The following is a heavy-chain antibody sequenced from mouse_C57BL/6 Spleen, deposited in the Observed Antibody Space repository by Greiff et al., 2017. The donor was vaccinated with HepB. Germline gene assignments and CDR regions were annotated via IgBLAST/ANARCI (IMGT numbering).Heavy chain of an antibody. Sequence: VQLQQSGAELVKPGASVKMSCKASGYTFTTYPIEWMKQNHGKSLEWIGNFHPYNDDTKYNEKFKGKATLTVEKSSSTVYLELSRLTSDDSAVYYCARRNFVGGQTGDYYAMDYWGQGTSVTVSS. CDR2: FHPYNDDT. CDR1: GYTFTTYP. J-gene: IGHJ4*01. V-gene: IGHV1-47*01. D-gene: IGHD4-1*01. CDR3: ARRNFVGGQTGDYYAMDY.